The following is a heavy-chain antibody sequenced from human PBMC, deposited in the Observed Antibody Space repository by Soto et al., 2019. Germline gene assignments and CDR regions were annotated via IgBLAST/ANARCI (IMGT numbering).Heavy chain of an antibody. Sequence: ASVKVSCKAAGGTFSSYAISWVRQAPGQGLEWMGWISAVNGNTNYAQKFQGRVTSSRDNSTHTLSLQMNSLRAEDTAVYYCAKDAHPRDGDCSVADYWGQGTLVTVSS. D-gene: IGHD2-21*02. V-gene: IGHV1-18*01. J-gene: IGHJ4*02. CDR3: AKDAHPRDGDCSVADY. CDR2: ISAVNGNT. CDR1: GGTFSSYA.